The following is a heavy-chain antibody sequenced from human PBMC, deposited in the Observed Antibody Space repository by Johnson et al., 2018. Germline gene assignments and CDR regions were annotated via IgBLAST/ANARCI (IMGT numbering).Heavy chain of an antibody. CDR1: GFTFSNYA. Sequence: VQLVESGGGLVQPGGSLRLSCAASGFTFSNYAMSWVRQAPGKGLEWVSAVSVSGSSTYYADSVKGRFMISRDNSKNTLHLQMNSLRAVDPAVYYCAKDPGYSTHWYLVNTLDIWGQGTMVSVSS. CDR2: VSVSGSST. D-gene: IGHD6-13*01. V-gene: IGHV3-23*04. J-gene: IGHJ3*02. CDR3: AKDPGYSTHWYLVNTLDI.